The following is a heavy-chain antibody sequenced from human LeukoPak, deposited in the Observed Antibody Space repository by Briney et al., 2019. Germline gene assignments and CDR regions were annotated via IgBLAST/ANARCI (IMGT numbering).Heavy chain of an antibody. CDR2: TYYRSKWYN. CDR1: GDSVSSNSAA. D-gene: IGHD1-1*01. CDR3: ARDLVQLELSASRFDY. J-gene: IGHJ4*02. Sequence: SQTLSLTCAISGDSVSSNSAAWNWIRQSPSRGLEWLGRTYYRSKWYNDYAVSVKSRITINPDTSKNQFSLQLNSVTPEDTAVYYCARDLVQLELSASRFDYWGQGTLVTVSS. V-gene: IGHV6-1*01.